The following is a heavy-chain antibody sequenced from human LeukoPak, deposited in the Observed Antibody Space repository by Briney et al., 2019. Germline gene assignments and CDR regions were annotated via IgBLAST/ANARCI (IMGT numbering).Heavy chain of an antibody. D-gene: IGHD2-15*01. Sequence: ASVKVSCKASGYTFTSYDINRVRQATGQGLEWMGWMNPNSGNTGYAQKFQGRVTMTRNTSISTAYMELSSLRSEDTAVYYCARGTRYCSGGSCYFWFDPWGQGTLVTVSS. V-gene: IGHV1-8*01. J-gene: IGHJ5*02. CDR1: GYTFTSYD. CDR3: ARGTRYCSGGSCYFWFDP. CDR2: MNPNSGNT.